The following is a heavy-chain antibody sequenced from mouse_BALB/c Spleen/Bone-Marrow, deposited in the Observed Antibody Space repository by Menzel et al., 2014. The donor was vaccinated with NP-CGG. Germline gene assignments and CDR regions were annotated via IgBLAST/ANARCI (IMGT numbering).Heavy chain of an antibody. D-gene: IGHD2-3*01. Sequence: QVQLKQSGAELVRPGTSVKVSCKASGYAFTDYLMEWLKQRPGQGLEWIGVINPGSGSTNYNEKFKDKATLTADKSSSTAYMQLSSLTSDDSAVYFCARYDGYFYYWGQGTILTVSS. J-gene: IGHJ2*01. CDR3: ARYDGYFYY. CDR2: INPGSGST. CDR1: GYAFTDYL. V-gene: IGHV1-54*01.